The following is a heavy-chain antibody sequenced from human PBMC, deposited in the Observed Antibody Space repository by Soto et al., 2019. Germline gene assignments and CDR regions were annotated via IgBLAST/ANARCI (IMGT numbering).Heavy chain of an antibody. CDR1: GGSISSYY. J-gene: IGHJ3*02. V-gene: IGHV4-59*01. Sequence: SETLSLTCTVSGGSISSYYWSWIRQPPGKGLEWIGYIYYSGSTNYNPSLKSRVTISVDTSKNQFSLKLSSVTAADAAVYYCARASISAPDDFDIWGQGTMVIVSS. D-gene: IGHD3-3*01. CDR2: IYYSGST. CDR3: ARASISAPDDFDI.